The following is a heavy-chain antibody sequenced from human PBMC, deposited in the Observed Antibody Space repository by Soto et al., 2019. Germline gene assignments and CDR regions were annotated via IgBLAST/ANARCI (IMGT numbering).Heavy chain of an antibody. CDR2: IKEDGSVK. J-gene: IGHJ4*02. V-gene: IGHV3-7*05. CDR1: GFTFSSLW. Sequence: EVQLLESGGDLVQPGGSLRLSCAASGFTFSSLWMTWVRQAPGKGLECVANIKEDGSVKYYVDSVKGRFTISRDNAKNSLYLQMVGLRAEDTAVYYCERATRSPDFRGQGTLVTVSS. CDR3: ERATRSPDF.